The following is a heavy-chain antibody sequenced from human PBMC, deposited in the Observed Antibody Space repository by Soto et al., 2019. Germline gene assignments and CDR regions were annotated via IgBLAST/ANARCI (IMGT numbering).Heavy chain of an antibody. CDR2: IYYRGNT. Sequence: QLQESGPGLVKPSETLSLTCSVSGDSINSDKYYWGWIRQPPGKGLEWIGSIYYRGNTYYNPSLQTRSTISLDRSKSQFSLRLNSVPAADSAVYFCARLEGLATITYYFDFWGQGAQVTVSS. CDR1: GDSINSDKYY. J-gene: IGHJ4*02. CDR3: ARLEGLATITYYFDF. D-gene: IGHD3-9*01. V-gene: IGHV4-39*01.